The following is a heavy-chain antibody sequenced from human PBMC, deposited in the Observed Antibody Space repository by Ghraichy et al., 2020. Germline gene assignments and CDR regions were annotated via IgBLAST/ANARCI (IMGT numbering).Heavy chain of an antibody. CDR2: IYYSGST. D-gene: IGHD3-16*02. J-gene: IGHJ4*02. CDR3: AREDRRLGELSLPPL. Sequence: SETLSLTCTVSGGSISSYYWSWIRQPPGKGLEWIGYIYYSGSTNYNPSLKSRVTISVDTSKNQFSLKLSSVTAADTAVYYCAREDRRLGELSLPPLWGQGTLVTVSS. V-gene: IGHV4-59*01. CDR1: GGSISSYY.